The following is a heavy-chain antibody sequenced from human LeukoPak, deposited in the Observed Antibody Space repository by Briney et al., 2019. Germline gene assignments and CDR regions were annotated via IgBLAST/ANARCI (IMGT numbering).Heavy chain of an antibody. CDR2: ISGSGGST. J-gene: IGHJ4*02. D-gene: IGHD6-19*01. CDR3: ARAPGYSSGWSGGDY. Sequence: GGSLRLSCAASGFTFTTYWMSWVRQAPGKGLEWVSAISGSGGSTYYADSVKGRFTISRDNSKNTLYLQMNSLRAEDTAVYYCARAPGYSSGWSGGDYWGQGTLVTVSS. V-gene: IGHV3-23*01. CDR1: GFTFTTYW.